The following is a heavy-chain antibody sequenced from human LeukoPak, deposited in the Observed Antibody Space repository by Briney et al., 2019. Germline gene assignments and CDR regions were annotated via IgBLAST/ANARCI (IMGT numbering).Heavy chain of an antibody. CDR3: TRRVYMVRGVIITIADY. Sequence: GGSLKLSCAASGFTFSGSAMHWVRQASGKGLEWVGRIRSKANSYATAYAASVKGRFTISRDDSKNTAYLQMNSLKTEDTAVYYCTRRVYMVRGVIITIADYWGQGTLVTVSS. D-gene: IGHD3-10*01. V-gene: IGHV3-73*01. CDR1: GFTFSGSA. J-gene: IGHJ4*02. CDR2: IRSKANSYAT.